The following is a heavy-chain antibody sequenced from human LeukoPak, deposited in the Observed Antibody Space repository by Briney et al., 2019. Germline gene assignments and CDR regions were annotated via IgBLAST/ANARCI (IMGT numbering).Heavy chain of an antibody. J-gene: IGHJ3*01. CDR3: VRQIATKGEWAFDL. CDR1: TAIPHGYY. V-gene: IGHV4-38-2*01. Sequence: SETLSLTCAVSTAIPHGYYWGWIRQSPGKGLDWIGGINLYGHIYYHPSLKSRAFISMDRSAKQFFLKLSSLTVADTAIYYCVRQIATKGEWAFDLWGQGTMVTASS. D-gene: IGHD2-21*01. CDR2: INLYGHI.